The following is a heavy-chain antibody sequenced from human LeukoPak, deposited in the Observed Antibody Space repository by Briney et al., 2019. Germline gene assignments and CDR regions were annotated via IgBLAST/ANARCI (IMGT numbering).Heavy chain of an antibody. V-gene: IGHV3-74*01. Sequence: GGSLRLSCAASGFTFSSYWMHWVRQAPGKGLVWVSRINSDGSSTRYADSVKGRFTISRDNAKNTLYLQMNSLRAEDTAVYYCVRWVGGDSRFDPWGQGTLVTVSS. CDR2: INSDGSST. CDR1: GFTFSSYW. CDR3: VRWVGGDSRFDP. J-gene: IGHJ5*02. D-gene: IGHD1-26*01.